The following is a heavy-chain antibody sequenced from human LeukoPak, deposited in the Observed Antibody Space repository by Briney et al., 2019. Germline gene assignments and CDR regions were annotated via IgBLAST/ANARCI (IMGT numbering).Heavy chain of an antibody. CDR3: ARIPHPLYYFDY. CDR1: GFTFSSYA. Sequence: LGGSLRLSCAASGFTFSSYAMSWVRQARGKGLEGVAAISSSGANTYYADSVKGRFTISRDNSKNTLYLQMNSLRAEDTAVYYCARIPHPLYYFDYWGQGTLVTVSS. V-gene: IGHV3-23*01. J-gene: IGHJ4*02. CDR2: ISSSGANT.